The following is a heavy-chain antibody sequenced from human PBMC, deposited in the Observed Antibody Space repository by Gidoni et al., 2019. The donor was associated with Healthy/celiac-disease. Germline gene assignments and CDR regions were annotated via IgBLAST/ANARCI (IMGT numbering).Heavy chain of an antibody. D-gene: IGHD6-13*01. J-gene: IGHJ6*02. CDR1: GYTFPSSD. Sequence: HVQLVQSGAEVKKPGASVKVSCKASGYTFPSSDINCVRQATGQGLEWMGWMNPNSGKTGYEQKFQGRVTMTRNTSISTAYMELSSLRSEDTAVYYCARGSWAAAGNKYYYYYYGMDVWGQGTTVTVSS. V-gene: IGHV1-8*01. CDR2: MNPNSGKT. CDR3: ARGSWAAAGNKYYYYYYGMDV.